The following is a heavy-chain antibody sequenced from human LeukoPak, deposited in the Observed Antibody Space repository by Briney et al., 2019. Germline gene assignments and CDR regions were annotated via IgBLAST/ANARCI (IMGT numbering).Heavy chain of an antibody. V-gene: IGHV3-21*01. D-gene: IGHD2-15*01. CDR3: ARGYCSGGSCYSPGI. CDR1: GGSFSSGDHY. Sequence: LSLTCTVSGGSFSSGDHYWSGVRQAPGKGLEWVSSISSSSSYIYYADPVKGRFTISRDNAKNSLYLQMNSLRAEDTAVYYCARGYCSGGSCYSPGIWGQGTMVTVSS. J-gene: IGHJ3*02. CDR2: ISSSSSYI.